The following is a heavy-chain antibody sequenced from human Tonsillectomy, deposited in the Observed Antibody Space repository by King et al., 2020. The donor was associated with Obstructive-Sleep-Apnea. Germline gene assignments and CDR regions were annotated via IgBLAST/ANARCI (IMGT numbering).Heavy chain of an antibody. V-gene: IGHV3-9*01. CDR3: AKASEAVAGLGYFDL. D-gene: IGHD6-19*01. CDR1: GFHFDDYA. CDR2: VTWNSGTI. Sequence: EVQLVESGGGLVQPGRSLRLSCAASGFHFDDYAMHWVRQAPGKGLEWVSGVTWNSGTIAYADSAKGRFTISRDNAKNSLYLQMNSLRPEDTALYYCAKASEAVAGLGYFDLWGRGTLVTVSS. J-gene: IGHJ2*01.